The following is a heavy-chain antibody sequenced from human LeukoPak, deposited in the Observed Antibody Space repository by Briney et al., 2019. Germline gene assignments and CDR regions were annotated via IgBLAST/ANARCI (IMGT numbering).Heavy chain of an antibody. CDR3: ASARFSDSYYYYYGMDV. D-gene: IGHD3-10*01. CDR2: IRIGGET. Sequence: GSLRLSCAASGFTFSSYAMNWVRQAPGKGLEWVSGIRIGGETYYADSVKGRFTISRDKSENTLYLQMNSLRAEDTAVYYCASARFSDSYYYYYGMDVWGQGTTVTVSS. CDR1: GFTFSSYA. J-gene: IGHJ6*02. V-gene: IGHV3-23*01.